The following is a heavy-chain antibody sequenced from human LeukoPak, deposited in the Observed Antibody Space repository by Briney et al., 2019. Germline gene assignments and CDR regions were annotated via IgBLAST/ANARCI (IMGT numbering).Heavy chain of an antibody. Sequence: SETLSLTCTVSGGSISSYYWTWIRQPPGKGLEWIGYMFYSGSSNYNPSLRSRVTISVDTPKNQFSLKLSSVTAADTAVYYCARDEGHYDHWGQGTLVTVSS. CDR3: ARDEGHYDH. D-gene: IGHD3-22*01. J-gene: IGHJ4*02. V-gene: IGHV4-59*12. CDR2: MFYSGSS. CDR1: GGSISSYY.